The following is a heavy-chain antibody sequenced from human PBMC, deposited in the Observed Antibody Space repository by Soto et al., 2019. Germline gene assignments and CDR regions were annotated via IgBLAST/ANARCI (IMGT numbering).Heavy chain of an antibody. V-gene: IGHV3-48*02. Sequence: EVQLVESGGGLVQPGGSLRLSCAASGFTFSSYSMNWVRQAPGKGLEWVSYISSSSSTIYYADSVKGRFTISRDNAKNSLYLQMNSLRDEDTAVYYCARVEEWELLDYYYGMDVWGHGTTVTVSS. D-gene: IGHD1-26*01. CDR1: GFTFSSYS. CDR2: ISSSSSTI. J-gene: IGHJ6*02. CDR3: ARVEEWELLDYYYGMDV.